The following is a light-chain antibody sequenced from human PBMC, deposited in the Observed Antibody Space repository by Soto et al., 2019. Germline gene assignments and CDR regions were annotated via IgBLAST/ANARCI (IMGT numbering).Light chain of an antibody. CDR1: VSNW. CDR3: QQYSQWPIT. V-gene: IGKV1-5*01. CDR2: DVS. J-gene: IGKJ5*01. Sequence: VSNWVAWYQQNTGKAPTLLIYDVSRLETGVPSRFSGSGAGTEFTLSISRLQSEYVQVYSYQQYSQWPITFGQGTRLEIK.